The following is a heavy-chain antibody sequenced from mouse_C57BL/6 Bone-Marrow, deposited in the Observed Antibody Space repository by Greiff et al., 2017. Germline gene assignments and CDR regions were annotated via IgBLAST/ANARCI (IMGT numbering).Heavy chain of an antibody. D-gene: IGHD3-2*02. J-gene: IGHJ3*01. CDR3: ARYKQATDFAY. CDR2: IRNKAKGYTT. Sequence: KLVESGGGLVKPGGSLSLSCAASGFTFPDYYMSWVRQPPGKALEWLGFIRNKAKGYTTEYSASVKGRFPISRDNSQSILYLQINALRAEDGATYYCARYKQATDFAYWGQGTLVTVSA. CDR1: GFTFPDYY. V-gene: IGHV7-3*01.